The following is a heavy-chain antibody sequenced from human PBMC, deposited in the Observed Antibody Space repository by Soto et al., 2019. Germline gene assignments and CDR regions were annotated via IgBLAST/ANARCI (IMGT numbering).Heavy chain of an antibody. Sequence: GGSLRLSCAASGFSFSNYAMNWVRQAPGKGLEWVSTISGTGGSIYYADSVKGRITISRDDSKNTLYLQMNSLRAEDTAVYYCAKGYRSSWPYYFDSWGQGTLVTVSS. CDR1: GFSFSNYA. J-gene: IGHJ4*02. CDR2: ISGTGGSI. CDR3: AKGYRSSWPYYFDS. V-gene: IGHV3-23*01. D-gene: IGHD6-13*01.